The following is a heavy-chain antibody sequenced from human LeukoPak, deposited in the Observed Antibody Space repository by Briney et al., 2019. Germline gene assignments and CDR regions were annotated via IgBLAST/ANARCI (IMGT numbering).Heavy chain of an antibody. CDR2: ISGSGGST. Sequence: GGSLRLSCAASGFTFSSYAMSWARQAPGKGLEWVSAISGSGGSTYYADSVKGRFTISRDNSKNTLYLQMNSLRAEDTAVYYCAREIAVGFYYYYYGMDVWGQGTTVTVSS. J-gene: IGHJ6*02. CDR3: AREIAVGFYYYYYGMDV. CDR1: GFTFSSYA. D-gene: IGHD6-19*01. V-gene: IGHV3-23*01.